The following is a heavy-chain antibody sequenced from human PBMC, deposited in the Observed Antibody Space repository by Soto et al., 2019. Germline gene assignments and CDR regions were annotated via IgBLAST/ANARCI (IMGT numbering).Heavy chain of an antibody. CDR3: AGDYASGSHRFDY. Sequence: TSETLSLTCTVSTASISSYSWSWIRQPPGKGLEWIGYVYNSGSTIYNPSLKSRVTISLDTSKNQFSLRLTSVTAADTAVYYCAGDYASGSHRFDYWGQGALVTVSS. J-gene: IGHJ4*02. CDR2: VYNSGST. CDR1: TASISSYS. V-gene: IGHV4-59*01. D-gene: IGHD3-10*01.